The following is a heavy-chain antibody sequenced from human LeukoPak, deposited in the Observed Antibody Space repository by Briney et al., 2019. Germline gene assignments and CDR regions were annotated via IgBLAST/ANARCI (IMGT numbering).Heavy chain of an antibody. V-gene: IGHV3-7*01. Sequence: GGALRLSCAASGFTFSSYWMSWVRQAPGKGLEWVANIKQDGSEKYYVDSVKGRFTISRDNAKNSLYLQMNSLRAEDTAVYYCARFDAAEYSYFDYWGQGTLVTVSS. J-gene: IGHJ4*02. CDR1: GFTFSSYW. CDR3: ARFDAAEYSYFDY. CDR2: IKQDGSEK. D-gene: IGHD2/OR15-2a*01.